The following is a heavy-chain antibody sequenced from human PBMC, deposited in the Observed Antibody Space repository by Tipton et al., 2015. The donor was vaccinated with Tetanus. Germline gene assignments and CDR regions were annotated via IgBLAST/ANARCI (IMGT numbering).Heavy chain of an antibody. Sequence: GSLRLSCLASGFTFTDHSMSWVRQAPGQGLEWVSAISGSGGSTYYADSVKGRFTISRDNSKNTLYLQMNSPRAEDTAVYYCAKEGGGAALYYFDYWGQGTLVTVSS. D-gene: IGHD6-13*01. CDR3: AKEGGGAALYYFDY. J-gene: IGHJ4*02. CDR1: GFTFTDHS. V-gene: IGHV3-23*01. CDR2: ISGSGGST.